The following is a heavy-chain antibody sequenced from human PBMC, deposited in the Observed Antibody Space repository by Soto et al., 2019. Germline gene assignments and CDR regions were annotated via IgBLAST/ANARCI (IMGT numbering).Heavy chain of an antibody. CDR2: INPNSGGT. J-gene: IGHJ5*02. CDR1: GYTFTGYY. V-gene: IGHV1-2*02. CDR3: ARDPQSAVAGSWFDP. D-gene: IGHD6-19*01. Sequence: ASVTVSWKASGYTFTGYYMHWVRQAPGQGLEWMGWINPNSGGTNYAQKLQGRVTMTTDTSTSTAYMELRSLRSDDTAVYYCARDPQSAVAGSWFDPWGQGTLVTVSS.